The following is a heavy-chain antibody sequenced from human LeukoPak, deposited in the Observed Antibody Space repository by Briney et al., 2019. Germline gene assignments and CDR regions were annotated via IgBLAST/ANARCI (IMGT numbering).Heavy chain of an antibody. CDR1: GGSISSYY. V-gene: IGHV4-59*12. J-gene: IGHJ4*02. CDR2: IYYSGST. Sequence: SETLSLTCTVSGGSISSYYWSWIRQPPGKGLEWIGYIYYSGSTNYNPSLKSRVTISVDTSKNQFSLKLSSVTAADTAVYYCARGPWYSSXXXAYWGQGTLVTVSS. CDR3: ARGPWYSSXXXAY. D-gene: IGHD6-13*01.